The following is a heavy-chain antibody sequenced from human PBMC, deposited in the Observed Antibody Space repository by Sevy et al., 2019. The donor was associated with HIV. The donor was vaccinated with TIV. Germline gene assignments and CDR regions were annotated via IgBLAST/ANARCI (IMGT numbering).Heavy chain of an antibody. CDR1: GFTFSSYS. J-gene: IGHJ6*02. CDR2: ISSSSYI. V-gene: IGHV3-21*01. D-gene: IGHD3-3*01. CDR3: ARGRLPRNYDFWSGPIRYYYYGMDV. Sequence: GGSLRLSCAASGFTFSSYSMNWVRQAPGKGLEWVSSISSSSYIYYADSVKGRFTISRDNAKNSLYLQMNSLRAEDTAVYYCARGRLPRNYDFWSGPIRYYYYGMDVWGQGTTVTVSS.